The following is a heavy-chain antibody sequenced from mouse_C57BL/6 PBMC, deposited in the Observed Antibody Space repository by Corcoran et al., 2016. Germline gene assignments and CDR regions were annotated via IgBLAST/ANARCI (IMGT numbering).Heavy chain of an antibody. D-gene: IGHD2-1*01. CDR1: GYAFSSYW. CDR2: IYPGDGET. V-gene: IGHV1-80*01. Sequence: QVQLQQSGAERVKPGAAVKIPGKASGYAFSSYWRNWVKQRPGKGLEWIGQIYPGDGETNYNGKFKGKATLTAHKSSSTAYMQLSSLASEDSAVYFCARGDGNYPFAYWGQGTLVTVSA. J-gene: IGHJ3*01. CDR3: ARGDGNYPFAY.